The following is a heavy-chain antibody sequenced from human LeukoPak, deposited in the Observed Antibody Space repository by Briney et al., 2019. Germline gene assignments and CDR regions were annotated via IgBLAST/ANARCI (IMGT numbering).Heavy chain of an antibody. CDR1: GSTFTSFA. D-gene: IGHD3-10*01. J-gene: IGHJ5*02. Sequence: PGGSLRLSCAASGSTFTSFAMTWVRQAPGKGLEWVSVISASGDSTYYADSVKGRFTISRDNSKNTLYLQMNSLRADDTAVYYCAKGAVGSGSLYNWFDPWGQGTLVTVSS. CDR3: AKGAVGSGSLYNWFDP. CDR2: ISASGDST. V-gene: IGHV3-23*01.